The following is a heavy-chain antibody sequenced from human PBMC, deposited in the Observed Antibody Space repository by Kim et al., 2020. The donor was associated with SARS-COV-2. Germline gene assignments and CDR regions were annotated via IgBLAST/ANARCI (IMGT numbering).Heavy chain of an antibody. CDR2: ISSSSSYT. CDR3: ASYGRVAGTPFFDY. V-gene: IGHV3-11*03. D-gene: IGHD6-19*01. CDR1: GFTFSDYY. Sequence: GGSLRLSCAASGFTFSDYYMSWIRQAPGKGLEWVSYISSSSSYTNYADSVKGRFTISRDNAKNSLYLQMNSLRAEDTAVYYCASYGRVAGTPFFDYWGQGTLVTVSS. J-gene: IGHJ4*02.